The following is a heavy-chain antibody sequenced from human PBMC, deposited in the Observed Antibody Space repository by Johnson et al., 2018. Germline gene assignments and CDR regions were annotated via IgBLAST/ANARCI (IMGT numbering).Heavy chain of an antibody. CDR3: AKDGTYYGMDV. CDR2: ISWNSGSI. Sequence: VQLVESGGGLLQPGRSLRLSCAASGFTFDDYAMHWVRQAPGKGLEWVSGISWNSGSINYADSVKGRFTISRDNAKNSLYLQMNSLRAEDTALYYCAKDGTYYGMDVWGQGTTVTVSS. J-gene: IGHJ6*02. CDR1: GFTFDDYA. D-gene: IGHD1-1*01. V-gene: IGHV3-9*01.